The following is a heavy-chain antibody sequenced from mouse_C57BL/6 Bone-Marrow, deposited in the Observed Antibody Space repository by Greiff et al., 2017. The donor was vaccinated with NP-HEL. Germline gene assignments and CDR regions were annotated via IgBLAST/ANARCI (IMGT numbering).Heavy chain of an antibody. D-gene: IGHD2-2*01. CDR2: IRNKANGYTT. J-gene: IGHJ1*03. V-gene: IGHV7-3*01. CDR3: ARSPILWLRLGYWYFDV. CDR1: GFTFTDYY. Sequence: EVKVEESGGGLVQPGGSLSLSCAASGFTFTDYYMSWVRQPPGKALEWLGFIRNKANGYTTEYSASVKGRFTISRDNSQSILYLQMNALRAEDSATYYCARSPILWLRLGYWYFDVWGTGTTVTVSS.